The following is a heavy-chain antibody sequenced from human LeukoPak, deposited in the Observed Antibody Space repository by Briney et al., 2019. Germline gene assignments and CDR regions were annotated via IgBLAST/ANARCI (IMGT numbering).Heavy chain of an antibody. CDR3: AREYPGTATLIDN. CDR2: ISYDGSNK. V-gene: IGHV3-30-3*01. Sequence: PGRSLRLSCAASGFTFSSYAMHWVRQAPGKGLEWVAVISYDGSNKYYADSVKGRFTISRDNSKNTLYLQMNSLRAEDTAVYYCAREYPGTATLIDNWGQGTL. J-gene: IGHJ4*02. CDR1: GFTFSSYA. D-gene: IGHD2-21*02.